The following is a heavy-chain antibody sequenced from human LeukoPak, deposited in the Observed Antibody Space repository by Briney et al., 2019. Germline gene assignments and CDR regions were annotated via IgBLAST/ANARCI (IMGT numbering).Heavy chain of an antibody. CDR1: GYSFTGYY. J-gene: IGHJ4*02. CDR3: ARESIDGDY. V-gene: IGHV1-2*02. CDR2: IKLNSGDT. Sequence: GASVKVSCKASGYSFTGYYMHWVRQAPGQGLEWMGWIKLNSGDTNYAQKFQGRVTMTRDTSIDTAFMELTRLTSDDTAVYYCARESIDGDYWGQGTLVTVSS. D-gene: IGHD6-6*01.